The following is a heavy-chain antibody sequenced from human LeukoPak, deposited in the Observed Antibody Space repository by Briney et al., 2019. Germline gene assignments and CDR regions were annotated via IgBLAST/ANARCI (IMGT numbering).Heavy chain of an antibody. D-gene: IGHD6-19*01. CDR3: ARDRTSGWGMNN. CDR2: ISGGGST. J-gene: IGHJ4*02. Sequence: QPGGSLRLSCAASGFTVSSNYMSWVRQAPGKGLEWVSVISGGGSTHYADSVKGRFTISRDNSKNTLYLQMNSLRAEDTAVYYCARDRTSGWGMNNWGQGTLVTVSS. V-gene: IGHV3-53*01. CDR1: GFTVSSNY.